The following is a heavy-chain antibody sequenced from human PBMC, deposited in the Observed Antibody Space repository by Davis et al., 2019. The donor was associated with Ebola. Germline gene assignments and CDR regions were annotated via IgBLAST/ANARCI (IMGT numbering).Heavy chain of an antibody. CDR1: GGSFSGYY. J-gene: IGHJ6*02. CDR3: GREAEDYYGMDV. CDR2: INHSGST. Sequence: MPSETLSLTCAVYGGSFSGYYWRWIRQPPGKGLEWIGEINHSGSTNYNPSLKSRVTISVDTSKNQFSLNLNSVTAADTAVYYCGREAEDYYGMDVWGQGTTVTVSS. V-gene: IGHV4-34*01.